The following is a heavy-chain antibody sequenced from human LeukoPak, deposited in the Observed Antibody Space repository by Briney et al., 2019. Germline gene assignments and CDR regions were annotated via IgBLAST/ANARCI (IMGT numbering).Heavy chain of an antibody. V-gene: IGHV4-59*01. D-gene: IGHD1-14*01. CDR3: ATRTLTYWYCDL. Sequence: PSETLSLTCTVSGGSISSYYWSWIRQPPGKGLEWIGYIYYSGSTNYNPSLKSRVTISVDTSKNQFSLKLSSVTAADTAVYYCATRTLTYWYCDLWGRGTLVTVSS. CDR2: IYYSGST. J-gene: IGHJ2*01. CDR1: GGSISSYY.